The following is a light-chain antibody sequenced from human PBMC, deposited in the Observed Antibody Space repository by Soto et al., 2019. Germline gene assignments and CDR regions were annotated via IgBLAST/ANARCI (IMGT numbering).Light chain of an antibody. CDR1: QSVNKN. J-gene: IGKJ1*01. CDR2: NTF. V-gene: IGKV3-15*01. CDR3: QQYNWRRT. Sequence: EIVMTQSPATLSVSPGERASLSCRASQSVNKNLAWYQQKPGQAPRLLIYNTFNRVAGIPARFSGSGSGTEFTLTISSLESEDFAVYYLQQYNWRRTFGQGTKVEI.